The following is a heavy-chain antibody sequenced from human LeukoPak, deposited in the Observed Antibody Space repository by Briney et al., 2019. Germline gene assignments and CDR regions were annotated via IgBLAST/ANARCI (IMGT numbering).Heavy chain of an antibody. CDR3: ARGYARYFDWLLENWYFDL. V-gene: IGHV4-39*07. D-gene: IGHD3-9*01. CDR2: INHSGST. Sequence: PSETLSLTCTVSGGSISSSSYYWGWIRQPPGKGLEWIGEINHSGSTNYNPSLKSRVTISVDTSKNQFSLKLSSVTAADTAVYYCARGYARYFDWLLENWYFDLWGRGTLVTVSS. J-gene: IGHJ2*01. CDR1: GGSISSSSYY.